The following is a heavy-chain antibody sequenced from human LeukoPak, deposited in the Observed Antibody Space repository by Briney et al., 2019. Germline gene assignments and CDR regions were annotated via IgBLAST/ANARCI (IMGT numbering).Heavy chain of an antibody. V-gene: IGHV3-30*18. Sequence: GGSLRLSCAASGFTFSSYGMHWVRQAPGEGLEWVAVISYDGSNKYYADSVKGRFTISRDNSKNTLYLQMNSLRAEDTAVYYCAKDPYTSCPRCGPGDYWGQGTLVTVSS. CDR3: AKDPYTSCPRCGPGDY. J-gene: IGHJ4*02. D-gene: IGHD2-2*01. CDR1: GFTFSSYG. CDR2: ISYDGSNK.